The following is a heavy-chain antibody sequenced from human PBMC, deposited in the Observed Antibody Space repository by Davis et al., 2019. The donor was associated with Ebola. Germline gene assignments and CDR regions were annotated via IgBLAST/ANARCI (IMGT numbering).Heavy chain of an antibody. CDR3: ARGRAIVLMGSGWFDP. CDR2: INHSGST. V-gene: IGHV4-34*01. CDR1: GGSFSGYY. J-gene: IGHJ5*02. Sequence: MPSETLSLTCAVYGGSFSGYYWSWIRQSPGKGLEWIGEINHSGSTNYNPSLKSRVTISVDTSKNQFSLKLSSVTAADTAVYYCARGRAIVLMGSGWFDPWGQGTLVTVSS. D-gene: IGHD2-8*01.